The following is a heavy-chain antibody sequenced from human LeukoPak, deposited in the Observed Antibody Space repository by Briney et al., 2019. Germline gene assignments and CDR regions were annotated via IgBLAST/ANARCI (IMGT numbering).Heavy chain of an antibody. V-gene: IGHV4-39*01. Sequence: SETLSLTCTVSGGSISSSYYYWGWIRQPPGKGLEWIGSIYYSGSTYYNPSLKSRVTISVDTSKNQFSLKLSSVTAADTAVYYCARRKKGGAAAGNFYYFDYWGQGTLVTVSS. CDR2: IYYSGST. CDR1: GGSISSSYYY. CDR3: ARRKKGGAAAGNFYYFDY. D-gene: IGHD6-13*01. J-gene: IGHJ4*02.